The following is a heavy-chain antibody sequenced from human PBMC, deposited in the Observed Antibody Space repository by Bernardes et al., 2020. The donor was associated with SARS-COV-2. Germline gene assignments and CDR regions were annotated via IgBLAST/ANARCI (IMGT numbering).Heavy chain of an antibody. Sequence: GGSLRLSCAASGFTVSSNYMSWVRQAPGKGLEWVSVIYSGGSTYYADSVKGRFTISRDNSKNTLYLQMNSLRAEDTAVYYCARGPPPIAVAGYYYYYGMDVWGQGTTVTVSS. J-gene: IGHJ6*02. V-gene: IGHV3-66*01. CDR2: IYSGGST. D-gene: IGHD6-19*01. CDR3: ARGPPPIAVAGYYYYYGMDV. CDR1: GFTVSSNY.